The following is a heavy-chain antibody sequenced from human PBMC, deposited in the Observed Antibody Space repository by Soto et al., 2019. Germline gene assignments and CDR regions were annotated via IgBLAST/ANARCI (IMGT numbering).Heavy chain of an antibody. J-gene: IGHJ4*02. V-gene: IGHV3-74*01. CDR1: GFTFRSYW. CDR2: INSDGSST. D-gene: IGHD3-22*01. Sequence: EVQRVESGGGLVQPGGSLRLSCADSGFTFRSYWMHWVRQAPGKGLVWVSRINSDGSSTNYADSVKGRFTISRDNAKNTLYLQMNSLRVEDTAVYYCARKYSYESSGYYYWGQGTLVTVSS. CDR3: ARKYSYESSGYYY.